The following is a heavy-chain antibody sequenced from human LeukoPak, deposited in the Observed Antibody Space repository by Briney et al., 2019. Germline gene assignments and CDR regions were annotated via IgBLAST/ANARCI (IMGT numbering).Heavy chain of an antibody. J-gene: IGHJ4*02. CDR3: ARRSSMTTVNFDY. V-gene: IGHV4-34*12. Sequence: SETLSLTCAVYGGSFSGYYWGWIRQPPGKELEWIGNIFYSGSTYYNPSLKSRVTISVDTSKNQFSLKLSSVTAADTAVYYCARRSSMTTVNFDYWGQGTLVTVSS. CDR1: GGSFSGYY. CDR2: IFYSGST. D-gene: IGHD4-11*01.